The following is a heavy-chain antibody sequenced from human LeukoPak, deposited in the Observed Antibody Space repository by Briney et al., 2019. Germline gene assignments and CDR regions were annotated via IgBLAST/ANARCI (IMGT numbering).Heavy chain of an antibody. J-gene: IGHJ3*02. Sequence: GGSLRLSCAASGFTFSSYWMHWVRQAPGKGLVWVSRINSDGSTTTYADSVKGRFTISRDNSKNTLYLQMNSLRAEDTAVYFCAKDEEVTGTNLGLILDAFDIWGRGTMVTVSS. D-gene: IGHD1-20*01. CDR2: INSDGSTT. CDR3: AKDEEVTGTNLGLILDAFDI. V-gene: IGHV3-74*01. CDR1: GFTFSSYW.